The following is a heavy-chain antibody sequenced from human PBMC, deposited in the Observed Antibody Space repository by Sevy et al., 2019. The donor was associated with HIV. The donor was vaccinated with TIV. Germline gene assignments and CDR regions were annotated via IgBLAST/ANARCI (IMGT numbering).Heavy chain of an antibody. D-gene: IGHD2-2*01. CDR1: GDSVSSNTAA. CDR2: TYYRSKWFN. Sequence: KQSQTLSLTCAISGDSVSSNTAAWNWIRQSPSRCLEWLGRTYYRSKWFNDYAVSVISRISINPDTSKNLFSLQLNSVTPEEPALYYCARDQSSVGSNWDFVEPADYGMDVWGQGTTVTVSS. CDR3: ARDQSSVGSNWDFVEPADYGMDV. V-gene: IGHV6-1*01. J-gene: IGHJ6*02.